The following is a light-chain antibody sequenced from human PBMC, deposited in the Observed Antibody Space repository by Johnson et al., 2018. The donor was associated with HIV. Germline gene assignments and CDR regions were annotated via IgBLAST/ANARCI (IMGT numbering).Light chain of an antibody. CDR2: DNN. V-gene: IGLV1-51*01. CDR3: GTWDSSLRVGV. CDR1: SSNIGINS. J-gene: IGLJ1*01. Sequence: QPVLTQPPSVSAPPGQKVTISCSGSSSNIGINSVYWYQQVPGTAPKLLINDNNKRPTGIPHRFSGSKSGTSPTLGVNGLQTGDQADYYCGTWDSSLRVGVFVSGTKVTVL.